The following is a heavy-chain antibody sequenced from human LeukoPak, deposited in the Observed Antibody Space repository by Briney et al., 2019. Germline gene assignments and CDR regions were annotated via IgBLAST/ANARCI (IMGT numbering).Heavy chain of an antibody. CDR1: GVSFSGYY. Sequence: SETLSLTCAVYGVSFSGYYRSWIRQPPGKGLEWIGEINHSGSTNYNPSLKSRVTISVDTSKNQFSLKLSSVTAADTAVYYCARLAYYYGSGSYYSYDYWGQGTLVTVSS. D-gene: IGHD3-10*01. V-gene: IGHV4-34*01. J-gene: IGHJ4*02. CDR3: ARLAYYYGSGSYYSYDY. CDR2: INHSGST.